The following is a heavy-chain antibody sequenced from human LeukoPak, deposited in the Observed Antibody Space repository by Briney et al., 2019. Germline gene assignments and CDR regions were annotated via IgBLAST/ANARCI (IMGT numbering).Heavy chain of an antibody. D-gene: IGHD7-27*01. J-gene: IGHJ3*02. V-gene: IGHV1-69*05. CDR2: IIPIFGTA. Sequence: SVKVSCKASGGTFSSYAISWVRQAPGQGLEWMGGIIPIFGTANYAQKFQGRVTITTDESTSTAYMELSSLRSEDTAVYYCAREGLGIGAFDIWGQGTMVTVSS. CDR1: GGTFSSYA. CDR3: AREGLGIGAFDI.